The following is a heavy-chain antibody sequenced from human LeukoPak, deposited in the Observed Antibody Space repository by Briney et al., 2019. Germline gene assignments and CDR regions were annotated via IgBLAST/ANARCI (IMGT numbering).Heavy chain of an antibody. D-gene: IGHD2-15*01. Sequence: ASVKVSCKASGYTFTGYHMHWVRQAPGQGLEWMGWINPNSGGTNYAQKFQGRVTMTRDTSISTAYMELSRLRSDDTAVYYCASQDCSGGSCYSQQDNWFDPWGQGTLVTVSS. J-gene: IGHJ5*02. V-gene: IGHV1-2*02. CDR3: ASQDCSGGSCYSQQDNWFDP. CDR2: INPNSGGT. CDR1: GYTFTGYH.